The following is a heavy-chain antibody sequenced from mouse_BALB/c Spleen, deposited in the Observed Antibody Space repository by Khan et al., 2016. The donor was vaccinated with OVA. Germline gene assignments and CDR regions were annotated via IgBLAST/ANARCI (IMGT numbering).Heavy chain of an antibody. D-gene: IGHD2-14*01. CDR3: ARNSYMYDFTY. CDR2: IWSGGNT. CDR1: GFSLTTYG. V-gene: IGHV2-4-1*01. Sequence: QVQLKQSGPGLVQPSQSLSITCTVSGFSLTTYGIHWVRQSPGKGLEWLGLIWSGGNTDYNAAFISRLSISKENSKSQVFFKMNSLQADDTAIYYCARNSYMYDFTYWGQGTLVTVSA. J-gene: IGHJ3*01.